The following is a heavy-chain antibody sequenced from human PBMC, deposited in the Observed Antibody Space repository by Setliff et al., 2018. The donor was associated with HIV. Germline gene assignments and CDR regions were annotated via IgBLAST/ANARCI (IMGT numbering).Heavy chain of an antibody. CDR3: ARDRSNWNYGKNYMDV. CDR2: MSPNSGNA. D-gene: IGHD1-7*01. V-gene: IGHV1-8*01. Sequence: ASVKVSCKASGYTFTSYDINWVRQATGQGLEWMGWMSPNSGNAGYAQKFQGRVTMTRNTSISTAYMELSSLRSEDTAVYYCARDRSNWNYGKNYMDVWGKGTTVT. J-gene: IGHJ6*03. CDR1: GYTFTSYD.